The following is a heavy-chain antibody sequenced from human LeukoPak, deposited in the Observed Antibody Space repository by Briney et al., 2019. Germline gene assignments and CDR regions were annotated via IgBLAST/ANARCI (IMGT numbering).Heavy chain of an antibody. J-gene: IGHJ3*02. CDR3: ARHEVEWEPLSAFDI. V-gene: IGHV4-59*01. CDR1: GGSISRYY. D-gene: IGHD1-26*01. CDR2: IYYSGSS. Sequence: PSQTLSLTCTVSGGSISRYYWSWIRQPPGKRLGWIGYIYYSGSSNYNPSLKSRVTISADTSKNQFSLKLSSVTAADTAVYYCARHEVEWEPLSAFDIWGQGTMVTVSS.